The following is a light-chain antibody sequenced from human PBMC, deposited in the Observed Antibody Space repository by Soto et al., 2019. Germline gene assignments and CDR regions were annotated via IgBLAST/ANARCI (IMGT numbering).Light chain of an antibody. CDR3: QQYNNWPPLT. CDR1: QSVSSY. CDR2: GAS. V-gene: IGKV3-15*01. Sequence: EIVLTQSPATLSLSPGERATLSCRASQSVSSYLAWYQHKPGQAPRLLIYGASTRATGIPARFSGSGSGTEFTLTISSLQSEDFAVYYCQQYNNWPPLTFGGGTKVDIK. J-gene: IGKJ4*01.